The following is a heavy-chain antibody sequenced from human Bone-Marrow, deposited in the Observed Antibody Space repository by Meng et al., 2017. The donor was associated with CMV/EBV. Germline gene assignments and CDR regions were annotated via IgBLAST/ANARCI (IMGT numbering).Heavy chain of an antibody. CDR1: GFTVSSNY. CDR3: ARDSPYYDFWSGYYPISE. V-gene: IGHV3-66*02. CDR2: IYSGGST. D-gene: IGHD3-3*01. J-gene: IGHJ4*02. Sequence: GGSLRLSCAASGFTVSSNYMSWVRQAPGKGLEWVSVIYSGGSTYYADSVKGRFTISRDNSKNTLYLQMNSLRAEDTAVYYCARDSPYYDFWSGYYPISEWGQGTLVTVSS.